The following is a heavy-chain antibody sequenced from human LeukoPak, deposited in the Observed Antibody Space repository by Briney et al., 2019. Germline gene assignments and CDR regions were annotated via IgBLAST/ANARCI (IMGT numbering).Heavy chain of an antibody. V-gene: IGHV3-23*01. J-gene: IGHJ4*02. CDR3: ARDSADYGDYYFDY. D-gene: IGHD4-17*01. Sequence: GSLRLSCAASGFAFSSFAMNWVRQAPGKGLEWVSVIGGSGETSYYAASVRGRFTISRDNSKNILNLQMNSLRADDTAVYFCARDSADYGDYYFDYWGQGTLVTVSS. CDR1: GFAFSSFA. CDR2: IGGSGETS.